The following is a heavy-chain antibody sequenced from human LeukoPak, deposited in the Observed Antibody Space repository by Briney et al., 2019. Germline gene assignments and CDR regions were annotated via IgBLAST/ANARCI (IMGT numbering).Heavy chain of an antibody. CDR3: ARVPYDFWSGYSS. CDR2: ISSSSSTI. V-gene: IGHV3-48*04. D-gene: IGHD3/OR15-3a*01. Sequence: GGSLRLSSAASGFTFSSYSMNWVRQAPGKGLEWVSYISSSSSTIYYADSVKGRFTISRDNAKNSLYLQMNSLRAEDTAVYYCARVPYDFWSGYSSWGQGTLVTVSS. CDR1: GFTFSSYS. J-gene: IGHJ5*02.